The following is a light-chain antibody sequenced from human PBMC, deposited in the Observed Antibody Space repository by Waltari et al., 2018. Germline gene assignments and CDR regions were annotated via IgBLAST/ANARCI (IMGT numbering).Light chain of an antibody. CDR1: GADSAYD. V-gene: IGLV4-69*01. J-gene: IGLJ3*02. Sequence: LVLTQSPSPPASLGASFQLTCSPPGADSAYDIAWHQQQPLKGPRYLMTVNSDGSHKKGDGISERFSGSSSDVDRYLIISRLQSDDEADYFCQTWGTGIQVFGSGTKLTVL. CDR3: QTWGTGIQV. CDR2: VNSDGSH.